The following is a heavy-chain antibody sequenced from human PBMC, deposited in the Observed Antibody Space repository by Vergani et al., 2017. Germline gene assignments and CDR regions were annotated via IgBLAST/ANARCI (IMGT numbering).Heavy chain of an antibody. CDR2: NYPGDSDT. CDR3: ATTTGTSAYYEIMALDY. V-gene: IGHV5-51*01. J-gene: IGHJ4*02. D-gene: IGHD3-9*01. CDR1: GYSFTSYW. Sequence: EVQLVQSGAEVKKPGESLKISCKGSGYSFTSYWIGWVRQMPGKGLEWMGINYPGDSDTRYSPSFQGQVTISADKSISTAYLQWSSLKASDTAMYYCATTTGTSAYYEIMALDYWGQGTLVTVSS.